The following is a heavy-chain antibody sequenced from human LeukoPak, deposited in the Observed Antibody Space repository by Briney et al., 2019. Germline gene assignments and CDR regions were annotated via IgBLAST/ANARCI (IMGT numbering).Heavy chain of an antibody. CDR2: FLNDGRI. J-gene: IGHJ3*02. V-gene: IGHV3-53*01. CDR1: GFTVSSNY. Sequence: GGSLRLSCAASGFTVSSNYMSWVRQAPGKGLEWVSDFLNDGRIYYADSVKGRFTISKDNSQNTVNLQMDNLRAEDAAIYYCASYRRAYDIWGQGTVVTVAS. D-gene: IGHD1-26*01. CDR3: ASYRRAYDI.